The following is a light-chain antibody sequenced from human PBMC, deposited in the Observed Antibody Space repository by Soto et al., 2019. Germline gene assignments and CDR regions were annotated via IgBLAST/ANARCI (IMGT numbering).Light chain of an antibody. J-gene: IGKJ3*01. Sequence: DIEMTQSPSSLSASIGDRVTITCRASQTIGTYLNWFQQKPGKAPKLLIYAASNLQSGVPSRFSGSGSGTDVTLIISSLQPDDFATYFCQETYSVPLFTFGPGTKVDVK. V-gene: IGKV1-39*01. CDR2: AAS. CDR3: QETYSVPLFT. CDR1: QTIGTY.